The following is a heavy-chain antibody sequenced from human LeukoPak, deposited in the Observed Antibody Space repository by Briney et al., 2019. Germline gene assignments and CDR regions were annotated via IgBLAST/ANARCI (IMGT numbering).Heavy chain of an antibody. CDR1: GGSISSYY. Sequence: PSETLSLTCTVSGGSISSYYWSWIRQPPGKGLEWIGYIYYSGSTNYNPSLKSRVTISVDTSKNQFSLKLSSVTAADTAVYYCARSVLRYFDWLLYGDYYGMDVWGQGTTVTVSS. CDR3: ARSVLRYFDWLLYGDYYGMDV. D-gene: IGHD3-9*01. V-gene: IGHV4-59*01. CDR2: IYYSGST. J-gene: IGHJ6*02.